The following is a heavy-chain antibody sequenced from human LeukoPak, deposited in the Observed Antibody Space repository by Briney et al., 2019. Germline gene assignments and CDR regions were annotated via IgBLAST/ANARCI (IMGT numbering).Heavy chain of an antibody. CDR2: INPNSGGT. V-gene: IGHV1-2*02. CDR3: ASPGYYGSGSRRPIHLDY. J-gene: IGHJ4*02. Sequence: GASVKVSCKASGGTFSSYAISWVRQAPGQGLEWMGWINPNSGGTNYAQKFQGRVTMTRDTSISTAYMELSRLRSDDTAVYYCASPGYYGSGSRRPIHLDYWGQGTLVTVSS. D-gene: IGHD3-10*01. CDR1: GGTFSSYA.